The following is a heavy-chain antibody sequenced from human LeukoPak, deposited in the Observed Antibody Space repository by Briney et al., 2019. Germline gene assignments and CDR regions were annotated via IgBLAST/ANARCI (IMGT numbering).Heavy chain of an antibody. CDR2: IYYSGST. J-gene: IGHJ4*02. Sequence: SQTLSLTCTVSGGSISSGGYYWSWIRQHPGKGLEWIGYIYYSGSTYYNPSLKSRVTISVDTSKNQFSLKLSSVTAADTAVYYCARVLRLIDYGDLFSYFDYWGQGTLVTVSS. CDR1: GGSISSGGYY. D-gene: IGHD4-17*01. V-gene: IGHV4-31*03. CDR3: ARVLRLIDYGDLFSYFDY.